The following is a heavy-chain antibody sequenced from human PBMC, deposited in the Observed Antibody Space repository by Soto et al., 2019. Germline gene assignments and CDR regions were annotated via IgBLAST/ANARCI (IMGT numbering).Heavy chain of an antibody. Sequence: QVQLVQSGAEVKKPGSSVKVSCKASGGTFSSYAISWVRQAPGQGLEWMGGIIPIFGTANYAQKFQGRVTITADESTSTAYMELSRLRSEDTAVYYCARDPPHCSGGSCYSVRYFDYWGQGTLVTVSS. CDR2: IIPIFGTA. D-gene: IGHD2-15*01. J-gene: IGHJ4*02. CDR3: ARDPPHCSGGSCYSVRYFDY. CDR1: GGTFSSYA. V-gene: IGHV1-69*01.